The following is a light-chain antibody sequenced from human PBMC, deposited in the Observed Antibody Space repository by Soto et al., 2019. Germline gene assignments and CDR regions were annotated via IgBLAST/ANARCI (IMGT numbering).Light chain of an antibody. CDR3: QQYNSFIWT. V-gene: IGKV1-5*03. J-gene: IGKJ1*01. Sequence: DIQMTQSPSTLSASVGDRVTIICRASQSISSWLAWYQQKPGKAPKLLISKASNLDSGVPSRFSGSGSGTEFNLTISSLQPEDFATYYCQQYNSFIWTFGRGTKV. CDR1: QSISSW. CDR2: KAS.